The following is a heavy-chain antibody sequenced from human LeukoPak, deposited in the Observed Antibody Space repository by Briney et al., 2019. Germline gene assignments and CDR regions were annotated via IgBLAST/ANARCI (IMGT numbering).Heavy chain of an antibody. Sequence: GGSLRLSCAASGFTFDNYGMSWARQVPGKGLEWVSRINGNGGSTAYADSVKGRFTISRDNSKNTLCLQMNSLRAEDTAIYYCAKNGDRGAYCTGGTCYPYFYYYMDVWGKGTTVTI. CDR2: INGNGGST. D-gene: IGHD2-15*01. CDR3: AKNGDRGAYCTGGTCYPYFYYYMDV. J-gene: IGHJ6*03. V-gene: IGHV3-20*04. CDR1: GFTFDNYG.